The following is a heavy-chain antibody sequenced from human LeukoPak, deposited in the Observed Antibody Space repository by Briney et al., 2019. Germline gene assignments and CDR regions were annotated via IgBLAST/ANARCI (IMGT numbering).Heavy chain of an antibody. V-gene: IGHV3-53*01. D-gene: IGHD2-2*01. Sequence: GGSLRLSCAVSGFTVSTYYITWVRQAPGKGLECVSVIYSGGSTYYADSVKGRFTVSRDNSKNTLYLQMNSLRDEDTAMDYCARVRANCTTTTCLLPFDYWGQGTLVTVSS. CDR1: GFTVSTYY. CDR3: ARVRANCTTTTCLLPFDY. CDR2: IYSGGST. J-gene: IGHJ4*02.